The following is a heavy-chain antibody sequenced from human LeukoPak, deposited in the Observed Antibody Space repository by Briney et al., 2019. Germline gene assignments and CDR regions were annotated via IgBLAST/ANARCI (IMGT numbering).Heavy chain of an antibody. CDR2: IWYDGSNK. Sequence: LGGSLRLSCAASGFTFSNAWMSWVRQAPGKGLEWVTIIWYDGSNKYYADSVKGRFIISRDNSKNTLYLQMNSLRAEDTAVYYCATVRGCGGDCYYLDYWGQGTLVTVSS. J-gene: IGHJ4*02. V-gene: IGHV3-33*08. D-gene: IGHD2-21*02. CDR3: ATVRGCGGDCYYLDY. CDR1: GFTFSNAW.